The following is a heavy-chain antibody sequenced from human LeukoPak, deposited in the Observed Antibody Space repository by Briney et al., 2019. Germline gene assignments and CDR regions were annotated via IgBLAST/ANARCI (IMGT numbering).Heavy chain of an antibody. V-gene: IGHV3-7*01. CDR2: IKQDGSEK. Sequence: PGGSLRLSCAASGFTFSSYWMSWVRQAPGKGLEWVANIKQDGSEKYYVDSVKGRFTISRDNAKNSLYLQMNSLRAEDTAVYYCARPPMVRGVIYYYYMDVWGKGTTVTVSS. J-gene: IGHJ6*03. CDR1: GFTFSSYW. CDR3: ARPPMVRGVIYYYYMDV. D-gene: IGHD3-10*01.